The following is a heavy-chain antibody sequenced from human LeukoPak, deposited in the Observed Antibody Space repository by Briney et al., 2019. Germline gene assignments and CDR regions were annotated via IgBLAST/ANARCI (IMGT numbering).Heavy chain of an antibody. CDR1: GFTFSSYW. D-gene: IGHD6-6*01. V-gene: IGHV3-23*01. CDR2: ISGSGGST. Sequence: GGSLRLSCAASGFTFSSYWMSWVRQAPGKGLEWVSAISGSGGSTYYADSVKGRFTISRDNSKNTLYLQMNSLRAEDTAVYYCAKSSIAAPGAFDIWGQGTMVTVSS. J-gene: IGHJ3*02. CDR3: AKSSIAAPGAFDI.